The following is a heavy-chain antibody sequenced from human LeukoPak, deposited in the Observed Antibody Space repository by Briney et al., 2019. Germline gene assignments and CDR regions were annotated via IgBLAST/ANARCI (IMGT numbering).Heavy chain of an antibody. D-gene: IGHD1-1*01. Sequence: SVKVSCKASGGTFSSYAISWVRQAPGQGLEWMGGIIPIFGTANYAQKFQGRVTITADESTSTAYMELSSLRSEDTAVYYCARDLHYNPNWFDPWGQGTLVTVSS. J-gene: IGHJ5*02. CDR3: ARDLHYNPNWFDP. V-gene: IGHV1-69*13. CDR1: GGTFSSYA. CDR2: IIPIFGTA.